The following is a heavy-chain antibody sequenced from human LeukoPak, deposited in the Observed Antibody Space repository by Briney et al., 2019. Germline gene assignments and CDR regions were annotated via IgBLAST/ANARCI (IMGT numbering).Heavy chain of an antibody. CDR1: GSSFTSYW. Sequence: GASLKISCKGSGSSFTSYWIGWVRQMPGKGLEWMGIIYPGDSDTRYSPSFQGQVTISADKSSSTAYLQWSSLKASDTAMYYCARHSGVCTGGSCHSDFDYWGQGTLVTVSS. V-gene: IGHV5-51*01. CDR2: IYPGDSDT. J-gene: IGHJ4*02. CDR3: ARHSGVCTGGSCHSDFDY. D-gene: IGHD2-15*01.